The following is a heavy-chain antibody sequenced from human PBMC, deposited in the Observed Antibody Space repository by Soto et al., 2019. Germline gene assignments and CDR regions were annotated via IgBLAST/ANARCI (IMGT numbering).Heavy chain of an antibody. Sequence: GSLRLSCAASGFTFSSYAMHWVRQAPGKGLEWVAVISYDGSNKYYADSVKGRFTISRDNSKNTLYLQMNSLRAEDTAVYYCARDLTGTTHYYYYGMDVWGQGTTVTVSS. J-gene: IGHJ6*02. D-gene: IGHD1-1*01. CDR3: ARDLTGTTHYYYYGMDV. CDR2: ISYDGSNK. CDR1: GFTFSSYA. V-gene: IGHV3-30-3*01.